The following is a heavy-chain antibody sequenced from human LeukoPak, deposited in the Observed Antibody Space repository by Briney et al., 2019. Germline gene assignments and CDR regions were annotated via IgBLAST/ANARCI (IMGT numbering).Heavy chain of an antibody. Sequence: ASVKVSCKAAGYTFTSHGISWVRQAPGQGLEWMGWTSTYNGQTYYTQKFQGRVIMTTDTSRSTVYLEVRSLRSDDTAVYYCARTGVSGTLLFVHYFDPWGQGNLVTVSS. CDR2: TSTYNGQT. J-gene: IGHJ5*01. CDR1: GYTFTSHG. D-gene: IGHD5/OR15-5a*01. CDR3: ARTGVSGTLLFVHYFDP. V-gene: IGHV1-18*01.